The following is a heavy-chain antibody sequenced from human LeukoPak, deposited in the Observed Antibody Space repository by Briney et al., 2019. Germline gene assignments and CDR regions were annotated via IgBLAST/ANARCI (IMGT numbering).Heavy chain of an antibody. CDR3: ARLSYDFWSGYKSMPNWFDP. Sequence: GESLKISCKGSGYSFTSYWIGWVRQMPGKGLEWMGIIYPGDSDTRYSPSFQGQVTISAHKSISTAYLQWSSLKASDTAMYYCARLSYDFWSGYKSMPNWFDPWGQGTLVTVSS. V-gene: IGHV5-51*01. CDR1: GYSFTSYW. CDR2: IYPGDSDT. J-gene: IGHJ5*02. D-gene: IGHD3-3*01.